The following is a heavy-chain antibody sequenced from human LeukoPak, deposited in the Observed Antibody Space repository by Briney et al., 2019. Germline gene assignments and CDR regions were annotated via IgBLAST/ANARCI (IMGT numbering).Heavy chain of an antibody. D-gene: IGHD2-15*01. CDR3: AKDFVAAIDY. V-gene: IGHV3-21*04. J-gene: IGHJ4*02. CDR1: GFTFSSYG. Sequence: GGSLRLSCAASGFTFSSYGMNWVRQAPGKGLEWVSSISSSSSYIYYADSVKGRFTISRDNSKNTLYLQMNSLRAEDTAVYYCAKDFVAAIDYWGQGTLVTVSS. CDR2: ISSSSSYI.